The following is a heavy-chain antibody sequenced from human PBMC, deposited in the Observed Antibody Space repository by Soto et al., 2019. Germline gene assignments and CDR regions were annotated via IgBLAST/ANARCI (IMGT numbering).Heavy chain of an antibody. D-gene: IGHD3-3*02. CDR1: GFTFSNYA. V-gene: IGHV3-23*01. J-gene: IGHJ3*01. Sequence: GGSLRLSCEASGFTFSNYAMAWVRQTPGEGPEWVSTIGGGDDIFYAESVQGRFIISRDDSRSTVYLQMDNLRVEDTAIYFCAKDSISYNGIYDAFDVWGQGTVVTVS. CDR3: AKDSISYNGIYDAFDV. CDR2: IGGGDDI.